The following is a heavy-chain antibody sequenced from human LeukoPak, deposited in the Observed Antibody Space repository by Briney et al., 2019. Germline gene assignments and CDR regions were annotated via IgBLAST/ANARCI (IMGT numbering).Heavy chain of an antibody. CDR1: GFNFRTYG. D-gene: IGHD5-24*01. V-gene: IGHV3-30*02. Sequence: GGSLRLSCAASGFNFRTYGMHWVRQAPGKGLDWVAFIRYDGSNKYYADSVKGRFTISRDNSKNTLYMQMNSLRAEDTAVYYCAKGRGYNYWDGFDIWGQGTMVTVSS. CDR2: IRYDGSNK. CDR3: AKGRGYNYWDGFDI. J-gene: IGHJ3*02.